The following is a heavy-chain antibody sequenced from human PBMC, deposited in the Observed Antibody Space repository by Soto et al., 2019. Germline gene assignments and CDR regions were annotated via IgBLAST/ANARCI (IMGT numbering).Heavy chain of an antibody. CDR3: ARHNRYSSTWFEGWFDP. J-gene: IGHJ5*02. V-gene: IGHV5-51*01. CDR2: IHPGDSDT. Sequence: PGESLKISCQGYGYSFTNYLVGWVRQIPGRGLEWMGIIHPGDSDTRYSPFFQGQVTISADKSISTAYLQWSSLKASDTAMYYCARHNRYSSTWFEGWFDPWGQGTLVTVSS. D-gene: IGHD6-13*01. CDR1: GYSFTNYL.